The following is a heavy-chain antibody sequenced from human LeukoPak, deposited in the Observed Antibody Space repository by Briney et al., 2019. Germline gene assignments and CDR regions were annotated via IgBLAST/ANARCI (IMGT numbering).Heavy chain of an antibody. CDR1: GFTFSSYW. V-gene: IGHV3-7*01. CDR2: ISHDGSNK. J-gene: IGHJ4*02. CDR3: ARGENYFDY. Sequence: GGSLRLSCAASGFTFSSYWMSWVRQAPGKGLEWVAAISHDGSNKYYADSVKGRFTISRDNAKNSLYLQMNSLRAEDTAVYYCARGENYFDYWGQGTLVTVSS.